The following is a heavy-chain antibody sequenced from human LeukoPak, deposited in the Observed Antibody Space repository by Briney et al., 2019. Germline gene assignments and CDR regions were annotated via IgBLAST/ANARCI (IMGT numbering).Heavy chain of an antibody. CDR2: ISGSGGDT. CDR3: AKDRSCTNNICHGDFDY. CDR1: GFTFSNYA. D-gene: IGHD2-8*01. V-gene: IGHV3-23*01. J-gene: IGHJ4*02. Sequence: GGFLRLSCAASGFTFSNYAMSWVRQAPGKGLEWVSGISGSGGDTYYADSVKGRFTIFRDNSKNTLYLQVISLRAEDTAVYYCAKDRSCTNNICHGDFDYWGQGTLVTVSS.